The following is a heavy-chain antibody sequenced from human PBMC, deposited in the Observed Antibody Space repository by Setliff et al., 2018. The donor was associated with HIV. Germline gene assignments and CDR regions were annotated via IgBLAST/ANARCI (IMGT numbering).Heavy chain of an antibody. D-gene: IGHD3-10*01. CDR2: INCGNGAT. CDR3: ARDRWFGESAPRLLDY. Sequence: ASVKVSCKASGYIYTNYAIHWVRQAPGQGLEWMGWINCGNGATKYAQNFQDRFTITTDTSASTVYMELRSLRSEDTAVYYYARDRWFGESAPRLLDYWGPGTQVTVSS. V-gene: IGHV1-3*01. J-gene: IGHJ4*02. CDR1: GYIYTNYA.